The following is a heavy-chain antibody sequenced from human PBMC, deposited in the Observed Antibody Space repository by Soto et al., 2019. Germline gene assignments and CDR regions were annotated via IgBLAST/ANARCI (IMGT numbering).Heavy chain of an antibody. Sequence: GGSLRLSCTASGFTFGDYAMSWFRQAPGKGLEWVGFIRSKAYGGTTEYAASVKGRFTISRDDSKSIAYLQMNSLKTEDTAVYYCTSKRFLEWSIDAFDIWGQGTMVTVSS. CDR3: TSKRFLEWSIDAFDI. D-gene: IGHD3-3*01. J-gene: IGHJ3*02. V-gene: IGHV3-49*03. CDR1: GFTFGDYA. CDR2: IRSKAYGGTT.